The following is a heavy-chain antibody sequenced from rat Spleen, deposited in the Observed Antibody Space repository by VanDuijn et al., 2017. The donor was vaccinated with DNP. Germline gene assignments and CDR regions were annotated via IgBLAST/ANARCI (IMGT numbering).Heavy chain of an antibody. CDR2: INTDGGST. V-gene: IGHV5-58*01. CDR1: GFTFSSYW. CDR3: ASWAPIAPLSTSNY. J-gene: IGHJ2*01. Sequence: EVQLMETGGGLVQPGRSLKLSCVASGFTFSSYWMFWIRQAPGKGLEWVASINTDGGSTYYPDSVKGRFTISRDNAENTVYLQMSSLRSEDTATYYCASWAPIAPLSTSNYWGQGVMVTVSS. D-gene: IGHD1-2*01.